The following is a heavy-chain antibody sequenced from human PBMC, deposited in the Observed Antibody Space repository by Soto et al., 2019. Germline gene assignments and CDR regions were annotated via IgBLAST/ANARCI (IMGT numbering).Heavy chain of an antibody. Sequence: QVQLVQSAAEVKKPGASVKVSCKASGYTFIRYGITWVRQAPGQGLEWVGWISPYNDYTEDAQKFHGRVTMTTDTSAKTVNMALRGLRSDDTTVYYCARGGYYDDVWKKLHDCGLDVWGQGTTVTVSS. CDR1: GYTFIRYG. V-gene: IGHV1-18*01. CDR2: ISPYNDYT. D-gene: IGHD3-16*01. J-gene: IGHJ6*02. CDR3: ARGGYYDDVWKKLHDCGLDV.